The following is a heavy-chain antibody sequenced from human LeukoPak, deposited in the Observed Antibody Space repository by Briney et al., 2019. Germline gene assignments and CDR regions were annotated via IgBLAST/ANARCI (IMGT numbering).Heavy chain of an antibody. D-gene: IGHD3-10*01. CDR2: IDYTGTA. J-gene: IGHJ4*02. CDR3: ARTYFFASGSYYDEWGFDF. CDR1: GGSISSGGYY. Sequence: SETLSLTCTVSGGSISSGGYYWSWIRQPPGKGLEWIGYIDYTGTANYNPSLKSRVTISLATTKSQFSLQLTSVTTADTAAYYCARTYFFASGSYYDEWGFDFWGQGTLVTVYS. V-gene: IGHV4-61*08.